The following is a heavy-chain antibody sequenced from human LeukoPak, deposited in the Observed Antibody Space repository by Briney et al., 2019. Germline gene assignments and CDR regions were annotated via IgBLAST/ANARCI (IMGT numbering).Heavy chain of an antibody. V-gene: IGHV1-46*01. Sequence: ASVKVSCKASGYTFTSYNIHWVRQAPGQGLEWMGIINPTGDSTGYAQKFQGRVTMTRDTSTTTVYMEMSSLRSEDTAVYYCARDIAGGWNYFDYWGQGTLVTVSS. J-gene: IGHJ4*02. CDR3: ARDIAGGWNYFDY. CDR1: GYTFTSYN. CDR2: INPTGDST. D-gene: IGHD1-14*01.